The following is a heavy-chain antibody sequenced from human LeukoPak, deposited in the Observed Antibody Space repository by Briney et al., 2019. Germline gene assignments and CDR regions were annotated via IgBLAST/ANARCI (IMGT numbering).Heavy chain of an antibody. CDR3: ARGDYGSGTYLWGS. CDR1: GGSFSGYY. J-gene: IGHJ5*02. Sequence: SETLSLTCAVYGGSFSGYYWSWIRRPPGKGLEWIGEINHSGSTNYNPSLKSRVTISVDTSQNQFSLQLTSVTAADTAVYYCARGDYGSGTYLWGSWGQGILVTVSS. D-gene: IGHD3-10*01. CDR2: INHSGST. V-gene: IGHV4-34*01.